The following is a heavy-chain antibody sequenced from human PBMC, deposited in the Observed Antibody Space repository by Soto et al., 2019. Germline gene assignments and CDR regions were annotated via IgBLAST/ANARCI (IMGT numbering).Heavy chain of an antibody. D-gene: IGHD6-13*01. CDR1: GYTFTSYG. J-gene: IGHJ6*02. CDR3: ASSVSIAAATRHYYYGMDV. V-gene: IGHV1-18*01. Sequence: QVQLVQSGAEVKKPGASVKVSCKASGYTFTSYGISWVRQAPGQGLEWMGWISAYNGNTNYAQKLQGRVTMTTDTSTSTAYMELRSLRSDDTAVYYCASSVSIAAATRHYYYGMDVWGQGTTVTVSS. CDR2: ISAYNGNT.